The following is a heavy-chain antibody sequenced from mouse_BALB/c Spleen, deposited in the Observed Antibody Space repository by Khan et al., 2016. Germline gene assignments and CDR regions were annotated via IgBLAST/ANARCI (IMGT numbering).Heavy chain of an antibody. V-gene: IGHV9-3-1*01. J-gene: IGHJ1*01. Sequence: QIQLVQSGPELKKPGKTVKISCKASGYTFTNYGMNWVKQAPGKGLKWMGWINTYSGESTYADDFKGRFAFSLETSANTAYLQINNLKNEDTATSFCARYRYYYGSSRYFDFWGAGTTVTVSS. D-gene: IGHD1-1*01. CDR1: GYTFTNYG. CDR3: ARYRYYYGSSRYFDF. CDR2: INTYSGES.